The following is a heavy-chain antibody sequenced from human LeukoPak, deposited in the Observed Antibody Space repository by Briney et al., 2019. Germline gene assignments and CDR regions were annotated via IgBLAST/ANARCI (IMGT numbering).Heavy chain of an antibody. V-gene: IGHV3-66*01. CDR1: GFTVSSNY. Sequence: QSGGSLGLSCAASGFTVSSNYMSWVRQAPGKGLEWVSVIYSGGSTYYADSVKGRFTISRDNSKNTLYLQMNSLRAEDTAVYYCARETLWFGELNYGMDVWAKGPRSPSP. CDR2: IYSGGST. J-gene: IGHJ6*02. CDR3: ARETLWFGELNYGMDV. D-gene: IGHD3-10*01.